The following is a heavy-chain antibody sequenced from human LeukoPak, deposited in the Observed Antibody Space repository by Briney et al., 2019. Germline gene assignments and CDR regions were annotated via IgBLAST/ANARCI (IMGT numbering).Heavy chain of an antibody. D-gene: IGHD6-6*01. CDR3: ANDLSYSSSSLFDY. Sequence: GGSLRLSCAASGFTFSSYGMHWVRQAPGKGLEWVAFIRYDGSNKYYADSVKGRFTISRDNSKNTLYLQMNSLRAEDTAVYYCANDLSYSSSSLFDYWGQGTLVTVSS. CDR2: IRYDGSNK. V-gene: IGHV3-30*02. J-gene: IGHJ4*02. CDR1: GFTFSSYG.